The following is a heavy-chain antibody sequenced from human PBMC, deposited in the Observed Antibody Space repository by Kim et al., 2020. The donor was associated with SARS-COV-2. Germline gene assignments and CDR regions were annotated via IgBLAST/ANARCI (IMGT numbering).Heavy chain of an antibody. CDR3: TSHLTGAHDY. J-gene: IGHJ4*02. D-gene: IGHD7-27*01. V-gene: IGHV3-73*01. CDR2: VLSKANSYAT. Sequence: VGSLRLSCAASGISFSDSEMHWVRQASGKGLEWVGRVLSKANSYATAYAASVKGRFTISRDDSKNTAYLQMNSLETDDTAVYSCTSHLTGAHDYWGQGTLVTVSS. CDR1: GISFSDSE.